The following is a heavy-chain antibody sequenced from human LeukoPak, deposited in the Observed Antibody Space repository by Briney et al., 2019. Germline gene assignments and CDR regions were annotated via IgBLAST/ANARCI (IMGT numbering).Heavy chain of an antibody. D-gene: IGHD2-15*01. J-gene: IGHJ5*02. Sequence: GGSLRLSCAASGFTFKLYWMHWVRLVPGKRPVWVSRINDDGSDTIYADSVRGRFTISRDDAKNTVYLQMNNLRAEDTAVYYCVRGGPSTWSWGQGTLVTVSS. CDR1: GFTFKLYW. CDR2: INDDGSDT. CDR3: VRGGPSTWS. V-gene: IGHV3-74*01.